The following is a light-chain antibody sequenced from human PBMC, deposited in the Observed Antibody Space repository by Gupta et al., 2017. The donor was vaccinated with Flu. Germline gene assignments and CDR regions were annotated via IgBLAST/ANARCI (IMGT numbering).Light chain of an antibody. Sequence: DIVMNQTPLSAPVALGQSASISCRSSESLVHSDGNTYLTWLQQRPGQPPRLLINKISNRFSGVPDRFSGSGAGTDFTLEISRVEVEDVAIYYCMQGTQYPYTFGQGTKLEI. CDR3: MQGTQYPYT. CDR2: KIS. J-gene: IGKJ2*01. CDR1: ESLVHSDGNTY. V-gene: IGKV2-24*01.